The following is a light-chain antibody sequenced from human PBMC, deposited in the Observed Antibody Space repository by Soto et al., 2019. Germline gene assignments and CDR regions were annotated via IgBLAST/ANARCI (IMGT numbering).Light chain of an antibody. Sequence: IVITHSPDSLTLSLCDMATITCKSSQSLFWSSNNKDYFAWYQQKPGQPPKLLIKWASARESGVPDRFSGSGSGTDFTLTISSLQTEDVAVYYCQQYYSLPLTFGGGTKVDIK. V-gene: IGKV4-1*01. CDR3: QQYYSLPLT. CDR2: WAS. CDR1: QSLFWSSNNKDY. J-gene: IGKJ4*01.